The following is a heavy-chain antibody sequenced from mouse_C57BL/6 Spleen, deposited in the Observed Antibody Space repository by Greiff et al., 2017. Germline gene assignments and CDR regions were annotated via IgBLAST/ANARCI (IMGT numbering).Heavy chain of an antibody. J-gene: IGHJ3*01. CDR2: IYPRDGST. Sequence: VHLVESGPELVKPGASVKLSCKASGYTFTSYDINWVKQRPGQGLEWIGWIYPRDGSTKYNEKFKGKATLTVDTSSSTAYMELHSLTSEDSAVYCCARSAYRSYSAGFACWGQGTLVTVSA. D-gene: IGHD2-5*01. CDR1: GYTFTSYD. V-gene: IGHV1-85*01. CDR3: ARSAYRSYSAGFAC.